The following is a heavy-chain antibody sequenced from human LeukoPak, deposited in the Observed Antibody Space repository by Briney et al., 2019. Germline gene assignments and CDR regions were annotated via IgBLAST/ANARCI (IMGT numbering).Heavy chain of an antibody. V-gene: IGHV3-23*01. Sequence: PGGSLRLSCAGSGSTFSSYAMSWVRQAPGKGLEWVSAISGSGGSTYYADSVKGRFTISRDNSKNTLYLQMNSLRAEDTAVYYCAKDIYDSSGFDYWGQGTLVTVSS. D-gene: IGHD3-22*01. J-gene: IGHJ4*02. CDR3: AKDIYDSSGFDY. CDR1: GSTFSSYA. CDR2: ISGSGGST.